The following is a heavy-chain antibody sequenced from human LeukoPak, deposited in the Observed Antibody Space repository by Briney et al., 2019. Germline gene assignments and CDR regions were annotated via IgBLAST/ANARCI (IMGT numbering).Heavy chain of an antibody. J-gene: IGHJ6*02. CDR2: ISGSGGST. CDR1: GFTFSSYA. CDR3: AKEQYYYDSSGYYPNYGMDV. Sequence: QPGGSLRLSCAASGFTFSSYAMGWVRQAPGKGLEWVSAISGSGGSTYYADSVKGRFTISRDNSKNTLYLQMNSLRAEDTAVYYCAKEQYYYDSSGYYPNYGMDVWGQGTTVTVSS. D-gene: IGHD3-22*01. V-gene: IGHV3-23*01.